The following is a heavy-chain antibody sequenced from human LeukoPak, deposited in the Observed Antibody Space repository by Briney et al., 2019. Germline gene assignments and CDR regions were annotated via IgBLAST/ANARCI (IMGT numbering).Heavy chain of an antibody. Sequence: GGSLRLSCAASGFIFSSYGMYWVRQAPGKGLEWATFIRYDGSNKYYADSVKGRFTISRDNSKNTLYLQMNSLRADDTAVYYCAKAIAARDNDAFDVWGQGTMVTVSS. D-gene: IGHD6-6*01. CDR3: AKAIAARDNDAFDV. CDR1: GFIFSSYG. CDR2: IRYDGSNK. V-gene: IGHV3-30*02. J-gene: IGHJ3*01.